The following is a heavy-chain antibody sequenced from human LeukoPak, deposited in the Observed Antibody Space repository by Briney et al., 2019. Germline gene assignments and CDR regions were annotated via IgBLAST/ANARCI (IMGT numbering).Heavy chain of an antibody. CDR2: IHYSGST. V-gene: IGHV4-39*07. CDR3: ARRLRGGQYYFDY. J-gene: IGHJ4*02. Sequence: SETLSLTCAVSGGSISSGSYYWDWIRQPPGKGLEWIGSIHYSGSTYYNPSLKSRVTISVDTSNNQFSLKLSSVPAADTAVYYCARRLRGGQYYFDYWGQGTLVTVSS. D-gene: IGHD3-16*01. CDR1: GGSISSGSYY.